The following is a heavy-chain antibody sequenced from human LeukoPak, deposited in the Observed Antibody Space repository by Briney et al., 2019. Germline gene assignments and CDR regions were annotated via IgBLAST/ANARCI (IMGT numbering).Heavy chain of an antibody. CDR1: GYTFTSYY. Sequence: GASVKVSCKASGYTFTSYYMHWVRQAPGQGLEWMGIINPSGGSTSYAQKFQGRVTMTRDMSTSTVYMELSSLRSEDTAVHYCARDGEYSSSSWLIQIDYWGQGTLVTVSS. V-gene: IGHV1-46*01. CDR2: INPSGGST. CDR3: ARDGEYSSSSWLIQIDY. D-gene: IGHD6-6*01. J-gene: IGHJ4*02.